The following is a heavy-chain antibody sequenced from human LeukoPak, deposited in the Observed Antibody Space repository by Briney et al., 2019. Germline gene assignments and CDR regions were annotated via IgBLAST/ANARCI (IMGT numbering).Heavy chain of an antibody. D-gene: IGHD5-12*01. CDR1: GGSISSSSYY. CDR2: IYYSGST. CDR3: ARAGGIVATIGTDAFDI. Sequence: SETLSLTCTVSGGSISSSSYYWGWIRQPPGKGLEWIGSIYYSGSTYYNPSLKSRVTISVDTSKNQFSLKLSSVTAADTAVYYCARAGGIVATIGTDAFDIWGQGTMVTVSS. J-gene: IGHJ3*02. V-gene: IGHV4-39*07.